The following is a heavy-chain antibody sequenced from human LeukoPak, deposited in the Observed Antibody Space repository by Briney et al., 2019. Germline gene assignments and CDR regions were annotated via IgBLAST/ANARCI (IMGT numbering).Heavy chain of an antibody. D-gene: IGHD4-17*01. V-gene: IGHV3-23*01. CDR3: ARSFPPPAYGDFDY. CDR1: GFTFSSNA. CDR2: IRGSGVST. Sequence: LGGSLRLSCAPSGFTFSSNAMNWVRQAPGKGLGWVSTIRGSGVSTYYADSVKGRCTISRDNSKNTLYLQMNSLRAEDTAIYYCARSFPPPAYGDFDYWGQGALVTVSS. J-gene: IGHJ4*02.